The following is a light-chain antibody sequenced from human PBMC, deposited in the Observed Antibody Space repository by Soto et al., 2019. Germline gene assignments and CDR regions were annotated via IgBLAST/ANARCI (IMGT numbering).Light chain of an antibody. CDR3: SSHTSSNTHEV. J-gene: IGLJ2*01. CDR2: EVS. Sequence: QSALTQPPSASGSPGQSVTISCTGAGSDVGAYNYVSWYQQYPGKAPKLMIYEVSNRPSGVSNRFSGSKSGNTASLTISGLQAEDEADYYCSSHTSSNTHEVFGGGTKLTVL. V-gene: IGLV2-14*01. CDR1: GSDVGAYNY.